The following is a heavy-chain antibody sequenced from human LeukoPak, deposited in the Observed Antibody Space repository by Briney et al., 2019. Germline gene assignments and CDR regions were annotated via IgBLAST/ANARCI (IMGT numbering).Heavy chain of an antibody. D-gene: IGHD3-3*01. CDR1: GFTFSSYA. Sequence: GGSLRLSCAASGFTFSSYAMSWVRQAPGKGLEWVSAISGSGGSTYYADSVKGRFTISRDNSKNTLYLQMNSLRAEDTAVYYCAKDPDYDFWSGQYYYYYMDVWGKGTTVTVSS. CDR2: ISGSGGST. J-gene: IGHJ6*03. V-gene: IGHV3-23*01. CDR3: AKDPDYDFWSGQYYYYYMDV.